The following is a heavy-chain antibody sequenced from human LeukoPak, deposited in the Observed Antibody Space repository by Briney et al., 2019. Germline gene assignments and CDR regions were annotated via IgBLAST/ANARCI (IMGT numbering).Heavy chain of an antibody. V-gene: IGHV1-18*01. CDR1: GYTFTSYG. D-gene: IGHD3-22*01. CDR2: ISAYNGNT. J-gene: IGHJ4*02. CDR3: ARGIDYYDGSGYTPFNFDY. Sequence: ASVKVSCKASGYTFTSYGISWVRQAPGQGLEWMGWISAYNGNTNYAQKLQGRVTMTTDTSTSTAYMELRSLRSDDTAVYYCARGIDYYDGSGYTPFNFDYWDQGTLVTVSS.